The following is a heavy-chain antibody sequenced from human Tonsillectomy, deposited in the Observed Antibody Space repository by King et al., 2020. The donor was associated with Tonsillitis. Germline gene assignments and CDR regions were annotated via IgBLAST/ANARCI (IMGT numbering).Heavy chain of an antibody. D-gene: IGHD3-10*02. J-gene: IGHJ5*02. CDR1: QFTFADYA. V-gene: IGHV3-9*01. CDR2: ISWNGANI. CDR3: VKDTGMGHDRAGYYYVYPFDQ. Sequence: GQLVQSGGTLVQPGRSLRLSCAASQFTFADYAIHWVRQAPGKGLEWVSGISWNGANIGYADSVKGRFTISRDNDKNSLYLQMNVLRPDDTAMYYCVKDTGMGHDRAGYYYVYPFDQWGQGTLVTVSS.